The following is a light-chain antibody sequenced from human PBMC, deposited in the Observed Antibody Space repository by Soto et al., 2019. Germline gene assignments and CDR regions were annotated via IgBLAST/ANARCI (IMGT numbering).Light chain of an antibody. CDR2: EVS. J-gene: IGLJ1*01. CDR3: SSYAGSNPFMV. V-gene: IGLV2-8*01. CDR1: SSDVGGYNY. Sequence: QSVLTQPPSASGSPGQSVTIYCTGTSSDVGGYNYVSWYQQHPGKAPKLMIYEVSKRPSGVPDRFSGSKSGNTASLTVSGLQAEDEADYYCSSYAGSNPFMVFGTGTKVTV.